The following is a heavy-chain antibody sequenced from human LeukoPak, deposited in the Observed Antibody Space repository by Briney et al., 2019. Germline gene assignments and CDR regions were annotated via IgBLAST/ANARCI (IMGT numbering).Heavy chain of an antibody. CDR3: ARREGDAFDI. V-gene: IGHV4-59*01. J-gene: IGHJ3*02. D-gene: IGHD1-26*01. CDR2: IYYSGST. Sequence: SETLSLTCTVSGGSISSYYWSWIRQRPGKGLEWIGYIYYSGSTNYNPSLNSRVTISVDTSTHQFSMKLNSVTAADPAVYYCARREGDAFDIWGQGTMVTVSS. CDR1: GGSISSYY.